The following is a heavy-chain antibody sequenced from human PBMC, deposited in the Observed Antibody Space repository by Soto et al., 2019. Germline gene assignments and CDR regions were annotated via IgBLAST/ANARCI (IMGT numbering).Heavy chain of an antibody. CDR1: GFTFTSYD. V-gene: IGHV1-8*01. J-gene: IGHJ4*02. CDR3: AKVPFVNFGDSVPFDY. D-gene: IGHD4-17*01. CDR2: VNPNSGNT. Sequence: VQLLQSGAEVKKPGASVKVSCKTSGFTFTSYDINWVRQATGQGLEWMGWVNPNSGNTDYEKKFQGRVTMTRNTSITTAYMELSSLRSEDTAVYYCAKVPFVNFGDSVPFDYWGQGTLVTVSS.